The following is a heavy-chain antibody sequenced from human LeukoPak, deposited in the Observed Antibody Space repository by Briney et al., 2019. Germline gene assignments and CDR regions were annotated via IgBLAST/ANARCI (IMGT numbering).Heavy chain of an antibody. CDR2: INHSGST. J-gene: IGHJ4*02. V-gene: IGHV4-34*01. CDR1: GGSFSGYY. Sequence: SETLSLTCAVYGGSFSGYYWSWIRQPPGKGLEWIGEINHSGSTNYNPSLKSRVTISVDTSENQFSLKLSSVTAADTAVYYCARRDSSGYHDYWGQGTLVTVSS. CDR3: ARRDSSGYHDY. D-gene: IGHD3-22*01.